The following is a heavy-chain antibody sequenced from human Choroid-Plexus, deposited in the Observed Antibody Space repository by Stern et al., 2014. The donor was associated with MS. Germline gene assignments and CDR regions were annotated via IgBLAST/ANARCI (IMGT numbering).Heavy chain of an antibody. CDR2: VSHDGSYK. V-gene: IGHV3-30*18. D-gene: IGHD2/OR15-2a*01. CDR3: AKDRQYLTYFFDH. Sequence: VQLVESGGGVVQPGGPLRLSCVASGFTFGSCAMYWVRQAPGKGLEGVGGVSHDGSYKYYADSVKARFTISRDNSQNTLYMQMSSLRPEDTAVYYCAKDRQYLTYFFDHWGQGSLVTVSS. J-gene: IGHJ5*02. CDR1: GFTFGSCA.